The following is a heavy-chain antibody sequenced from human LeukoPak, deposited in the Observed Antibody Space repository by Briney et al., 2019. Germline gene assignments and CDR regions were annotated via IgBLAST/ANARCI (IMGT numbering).Heavy chain of an antibody. J-gene: IGHJ5*02. CDR3: ARGHNFDWFDP. D-gene: IGHD1-1*01. CDR1: GGSISSGGYY. Sequence: PSQALSLTCTVSGGSISSGGYYWSWIRQHPGKGLEWIGYIYYSGSTYYNPSLKSRVTISVDTSKNQFSLKLSSVTAADTAVYYCARGHNFDWFDPWGQGTLVTVSS. CDR2: IYYSGST. V-gene: IGHV4-31*03.